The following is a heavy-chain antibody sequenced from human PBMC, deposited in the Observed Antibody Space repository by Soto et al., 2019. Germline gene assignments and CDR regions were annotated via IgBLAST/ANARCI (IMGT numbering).Heavy chain of an antibody. D-gene: IGHD6-13*01. Sequence: QVQLVESGGGVVQPGRSLRLSCAASGFSFSSYALYWVRQAPGKGLEWVALISYYGIDEYYADSVKGRFTISRDSSTNTLSLQMNSLRGEDTAVYYCARAPPRGIAAPGTWGSGMDVWGQGTTVTVSS. V-gene: IGHV3-30-3*01. CDR1: GFSFSSYA. CDR3: ARAPPRGIAAPGTWGSGMDV. J-gene: IGHJ6*02. CDR2: ISYYGIDE.